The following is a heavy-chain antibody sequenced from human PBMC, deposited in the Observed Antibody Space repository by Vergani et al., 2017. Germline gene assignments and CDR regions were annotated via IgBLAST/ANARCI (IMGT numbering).Heavy chain of an antibody. D-gene: IGHD1-26*01. Sequence: QVQLVQSGTEVKKPGASVKVSCKASGYTFSIDYLPWVRQAHGQGLEWMGISNPSDGATSYAQKFQGRVTMTRDTSTSTVYMELSSLRSEDTAVYYGARGVTVGASFDYWGQGTLVTVSS. V-gene: IGHV1-46*01. CDR2: SNPSDGAT. J-gene: IGHJ4*02. CDR1: GYTFSIDY. CDR3: ARGVTVGASFDY.